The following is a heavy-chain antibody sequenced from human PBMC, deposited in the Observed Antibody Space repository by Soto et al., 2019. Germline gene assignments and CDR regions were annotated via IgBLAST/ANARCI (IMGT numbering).Heavy chain of an antibody. CDR3: AKDLMGRGVITLGLDY. D-gene: IGHD3-10*01. CDR1: GFTFSSYG. Sequence: QVQLVESGGGVVQPGRSLRLSCAASGFTFSSYGMHWVRQAPGKGLEWVAVISYDGSNKYYADSVKGRFTISRDNSKNSLYLQMNSLRAEDTAVYYCAKDLMGRGVITLGLDYWGQGTLVTVSS. J-gene: IGHJ4*02. V-gene: IGHV3-30*18. CDR2: ISYDGSNK.